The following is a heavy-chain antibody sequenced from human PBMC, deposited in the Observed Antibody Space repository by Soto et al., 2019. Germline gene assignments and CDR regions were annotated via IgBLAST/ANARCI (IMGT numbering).Heavy chain of an antibody. J-gene: IGHJ4*02. Sequence: AXVKVSCKASGYTFTSYGIRWVRQAPGQGLEWMGWISAYNGNTNYAQKLQGRVTMTTDTSTSTAYMELRSLRSDDTVVYYCARDLDSSGYYRPTDYWGQGTLVTVSS. CDR3: ARDLDSSGYYRPTDY. D-gene: IGHD3-22*01. V-gene: IGHV1-18*01. CDR2: ISAYNGNT. CDR1: GYTFTSYG.